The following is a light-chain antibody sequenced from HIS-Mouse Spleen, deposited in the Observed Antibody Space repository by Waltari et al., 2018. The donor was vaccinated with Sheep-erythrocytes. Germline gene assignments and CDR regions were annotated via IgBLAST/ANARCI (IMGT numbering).Light chain of an antibody. CDR2: DVS. J-gene: IGLJ1*01. Sequence: SALTQPRSVSGSPGQSVPSSCTDTSSDVGGYNYVSWYQQHPGKAPKLMIYDVSKRPSCVPDRFSGSKSGNTASLTISGLQAEDEADYYCCSYAGSYNHVFATGTKVTVL. CDR3: CSYAGSYNHV. CDR1: SSDVGGYNY. V-gene: IGLV2-11*01.